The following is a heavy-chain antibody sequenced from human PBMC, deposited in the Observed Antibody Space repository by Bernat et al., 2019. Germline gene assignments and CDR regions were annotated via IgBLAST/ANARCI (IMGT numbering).Heavy chain of an antibody. D-gene: IGHD2-21*02. CDR2: IRYDGSNK. CDR3: AREPQVVTTSHFDY. V-gene: IGHV3-30*02. J-gene: IGHJ4*02. Sequence: QVQLVESGGGVVQPGGSLRLSCAASGFTFSSYGMHWVRQAPGKGLEWVAFIRYDGSNKYYADSVKGRFTISRDNAKNSLYLQMNSLRAEDAAVYYCAREPQVVTTSHFDYWGQGTLVTVSS. CDR1: GFTFSSYG.